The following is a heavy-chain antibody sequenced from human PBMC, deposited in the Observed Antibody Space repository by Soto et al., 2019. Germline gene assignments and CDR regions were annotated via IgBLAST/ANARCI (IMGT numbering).Heavy chain of an antibody. CDR3: ARDGGVGATSTYFDY. CDR2: ISSSSSTI. Sequence: GGSLRLSCAASGFTFSSYSMNWVRQAPGKGLEWVSYISSSSSTIYYADSVKGRFTISRDNAKNSLYLQMNSLRDEDTAVYYCARDGGVGATSTYFDYWGQGTLVTVSS. D-gene: IGHD1-26*01. CDR1: GFTFSSYS. V-gene: IGHV3-48*02. J-gene: IGHJ4*02.